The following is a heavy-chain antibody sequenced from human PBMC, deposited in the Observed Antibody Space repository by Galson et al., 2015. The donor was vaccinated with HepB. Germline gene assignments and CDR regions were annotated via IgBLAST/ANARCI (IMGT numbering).Heavy chain of an antibody. CDR2: TYYRSKWYN. D-gene: IGHD3-3*01. V-gene: IGHV6-1*01. Sequence: CAISGDSVSSNSAAWNWIRQSPSRGLEWLGRTYYRSKWYNDYAVSVKSRITINPDTSKNQFSLQLNSVTPEDTAVYYCARDRPTIFGVAGSYYFDYWGQGTLVTVSS. J-gene: IGHJ4*02. CDR3: ARDRPTIFGVAGSYYFDY. CDR1: GDSVSSNSAA.